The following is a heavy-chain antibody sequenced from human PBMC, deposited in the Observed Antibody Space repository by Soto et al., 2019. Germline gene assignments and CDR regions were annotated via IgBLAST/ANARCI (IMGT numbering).Heavy chain of an antibody. CDR3: ARVQAASRWFDP. V-gene: IGHV4-59*01. D-gene: IGHD2-15*01. Sequence: ETLSLTCTVSGGSIFSSYWTWIRQPPGKGLEWIGNVYYSGSTNCNPSLKSRITISVDTSKNQFSLNLSSVTAADTAVYYCARVQAASRWFDPWGQGTLVTVS. CDR1: GGSIFSSY. CDR2: VYYSGST. J-gene: IGHJ5*02.